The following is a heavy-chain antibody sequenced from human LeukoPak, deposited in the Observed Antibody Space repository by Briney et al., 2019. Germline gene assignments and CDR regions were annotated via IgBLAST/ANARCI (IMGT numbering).Heavy chain of an antibody. D-gene: IGHD3-10*02. V-gene: IGHV3-48*01. CDR1: GFTFSSYS. J-gene: IGHJ4*02. Sequence: GGSLRLSCAASGFTFSSYSMNWVRQAPGKGLEWVSYISSRSRTIYYADSVKGRFTISRDNAKNSLYLQINSLRAEDTAVYYCARGTMFPYYFDYWGQGTLVTVSS. CDR3: ARGTMFPYYFDY. CDR2: ISSRSRTI.